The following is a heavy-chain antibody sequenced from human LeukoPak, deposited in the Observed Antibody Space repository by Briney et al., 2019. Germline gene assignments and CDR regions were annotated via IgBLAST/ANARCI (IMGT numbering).Heavy chain of an antibody. CDR1: GFTFSSYA. CDR3: ARDHDIVVVPAAIGGHDIWFDP. J-gene: IGHJ5*02. V-gene: IGHV3-30-3*01. Sequence: GRSLRLSCAASGFTFSSYAMHWVRQAPGKGLEWVAVILYDGSNKYYADSVKGRFTISRDNSKNTLYLQMNSLRAEDTAVYYCARDHDIVVVPAAIGGHDIWFDPWGQGTLVTVSS. CDR2: ILYDGSNK. D-gene: IGHD2-2*01.